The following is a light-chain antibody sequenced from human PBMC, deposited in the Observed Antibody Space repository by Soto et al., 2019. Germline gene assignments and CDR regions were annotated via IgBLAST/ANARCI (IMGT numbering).Light chain of an antibody. CDR3: SSYTTIKTVI. V-gene: IGLV2-14*01. CDR2: DVT. CDR1: SSDVGAYNY. J-gene: IGLJ2*01. Sequence: QSALAQPASVSGSPGQSLTISCTGTSSDVGAYNYVSWYHQHHPGKAPELIIYDVTDRPSGVSTRFSGSKSGNTASLTISGLQAEDEGDYYCSSYTTIKTVIFGGGTKVTVL.